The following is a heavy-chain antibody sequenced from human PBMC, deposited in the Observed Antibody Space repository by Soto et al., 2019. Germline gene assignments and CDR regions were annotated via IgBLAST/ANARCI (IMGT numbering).Heavy chain of an antibody. J-gene: IGHJ2*01. CDR2: IYYSGST. V-gene: IGHV4-59*01. CDR3: ARGVVDYWYFDL. D-gene: IGHD2-15*01. Sequence: SETLSLTCTVSGGSISSYYWSWIRQPPGKGLEWIGYIYYSGSTNSNPSLKRRVTISVDTSKNQFSLKLSSVTAADTAVYYCARGVVDYWYFDLWGRGTLVTVSS. CDR1: GGSISSYY.